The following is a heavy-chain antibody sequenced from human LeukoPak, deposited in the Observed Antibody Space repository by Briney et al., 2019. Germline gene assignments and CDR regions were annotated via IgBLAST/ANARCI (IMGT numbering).Heavy chain of an antibody. V-gene: IGHV3-23*01. J-gene: IGHJ5*02. D-gene: IGHD5-24*01. CDR1: GFTFSSYA. CDR2: ISGSGGST. Sequence: PGGSLRLSYAASGFTFSSYAMSWVRQAPGKGLEWVSAISGSGGSTYYADSVKGRFTISRDNSKNTLYLQMNSLRAVDTAVYYCAKEFEEMASPGWFDPWGQGTLVTVSS. CDR3: AKEFEEMASPGWFDP.